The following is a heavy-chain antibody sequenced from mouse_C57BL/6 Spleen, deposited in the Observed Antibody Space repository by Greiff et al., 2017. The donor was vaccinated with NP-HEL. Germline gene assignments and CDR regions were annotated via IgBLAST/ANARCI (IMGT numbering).Heavy chain of an antibody. CDR3: AKPRRYYDYDGGAWFAY. V-gene: IGHV2-3*01. D-gene: IGHD2-4*01. CDR2: LWGAGST. J-gene: IGHJ3*01. CDR1: GFSLTSYG. Sequence: VKLMESGPGLVAPSQSLSITCTVSGFSLTSYGVSWVRQPPGKGLEWLGVLWGAGSTTYHSALISRLSISKDNSKSQVFLKLNRLQTDDTATYYCAKPRRYYDYDGGAWFAYWGQGTLVTVSA.